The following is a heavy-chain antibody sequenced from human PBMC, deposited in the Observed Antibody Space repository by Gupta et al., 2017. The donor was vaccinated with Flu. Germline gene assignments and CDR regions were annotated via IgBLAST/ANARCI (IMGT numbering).Heavy chain of an antibody. V-gene: IGHV3-15*01. CDR1: GFTFTSAW. CDR3: STYDGSFRY. J-gene: IGHJ4*02. Sequence: GSLRLSCAASGFTFTSAWMSWVRQAPGKGLEWIGRIKSKADGGTKDYAAPVEDKFIISRDDSNNTLYLQLNSLKTKDTAVYYCSTYDGSFRYWGQGTLVTVSS. CDR2: IKSKADGGTK. D-gene: IGHD3-3*01.